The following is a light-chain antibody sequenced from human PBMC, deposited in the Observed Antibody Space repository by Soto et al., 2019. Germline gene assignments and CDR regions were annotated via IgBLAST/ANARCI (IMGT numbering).Light chain of an antibody. CDR3: KQNGTT. Sequence: EIVLTQSPGTLSLSPGERATLSCRASQSLSNSELAWYQQKPGQAPRLLIYGASSRATGIPDRFSGSGSGTDFTLALRRLEHEDSEVYYCKQNGTTFCQGTKVDI. J-gene: IGKJ1*01. CDR1: QSLSNSE. V-gene: IGKV3-20*01. CDR2: GAS.